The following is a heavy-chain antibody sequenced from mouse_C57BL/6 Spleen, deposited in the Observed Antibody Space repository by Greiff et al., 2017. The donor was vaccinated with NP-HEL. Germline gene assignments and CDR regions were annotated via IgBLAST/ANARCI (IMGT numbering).Heavy chain of an antibody. D-gene: IGHD1-1*01. CDR2: INPSTGGT. Sequence: VQLQQSGPELVKPGASVKISCKASGYSFTGYYMNWVKQSPEKSLEWIGEINPSTGGTTYNQKFKAKATLTVDKSSSTAYMQLKSLTSEDSAVYYCARRTDYYGSSYRWYFDVWGTGTTVTVSS. CDR3: ARRTDYYGSSYRWYFDV. J-gene: IGHJ1*03. CDR1: GYSFTGYY. V-gene: IGHV1-42*01.